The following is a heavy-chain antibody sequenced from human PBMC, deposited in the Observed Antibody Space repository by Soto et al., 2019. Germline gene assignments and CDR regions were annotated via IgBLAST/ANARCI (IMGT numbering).Heavy chain of an antibody. V-gene: IGHV3-23*01. CDR2: ISGSGGNT. CDR1: GFTFSNYA. D-gene: IGHD3-9*01. CDR3: ANTKNHDILTGYYSSLDY. J-gene: IGHJ4*02. Sequence: GGSLRLSCAASGFTFSNYAMSWVRQAPGKGLEWVSAISGSGGNTYYADSVKGRFTISRDNSKNTLYLQMNSLRAEDTAVYYCANTKNHDILTGYYSSLDYWGQGTRVTVSS.